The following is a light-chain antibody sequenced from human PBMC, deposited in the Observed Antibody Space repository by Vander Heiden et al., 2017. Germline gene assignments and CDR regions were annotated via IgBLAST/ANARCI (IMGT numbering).Light chain of an antibody. CDR2: HVT. Sequence: SPGQSITISCTGTSSDVGSYNLVSWYQHQPGQAPKLVIYHVTERPSGVSYRFSGSKSGNAASLTISGLQAEDEADYYCCSYAGSASLYIFGGGTKLTVL. V-gene: IGLV2-23*02. CDR3: CSYAGSASLYI. J-gene: IGLJ2*01. CDR1: SSDVGSYNL.